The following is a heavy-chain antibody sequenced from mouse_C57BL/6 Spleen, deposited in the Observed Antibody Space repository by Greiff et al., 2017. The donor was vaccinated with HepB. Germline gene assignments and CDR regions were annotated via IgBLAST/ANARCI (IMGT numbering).Heavy chain of an antibody. CDR1: GYTFTDYE. V-gene: IGHV1-15*01. CDR3: TRDGSSYDWYFDV. D-gene: IGHD1-1*01. CDR2: IDPETGGT. J-gene: IGHJ1*03. Sequence: VKLQESGAELVRPGASVTLSCKASGYTFTDYEMHWVKQTPVHGLEWIGAIDPETGGTAYNQKFKGKAILTADKSSSTAYMELRSLTSEDSAVYYCTRDGSSYDWYFDVWGTGTTVTVSS.